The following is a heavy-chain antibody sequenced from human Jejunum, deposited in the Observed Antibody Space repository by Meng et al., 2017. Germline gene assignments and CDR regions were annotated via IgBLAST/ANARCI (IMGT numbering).Heavy chain of an antibody. CDR2: ISGSGHST. CDR1: GFVSDRYA. V-gene: IGHV3-23*01. Sequence: GGSLRLSCKGSGFVSDRYAMTWVRQAPGKGLQWVSAISGSGHSTYYADFVRGRFTISRDNSRNTLYLQMNGLRADDTAVYFCATSLQYYVPDYWGQGTLVTVSS. D-gene: IGHD3-10*02. J-gene: IGHJ4*02. CDR3: ATSLQYYVPDY.